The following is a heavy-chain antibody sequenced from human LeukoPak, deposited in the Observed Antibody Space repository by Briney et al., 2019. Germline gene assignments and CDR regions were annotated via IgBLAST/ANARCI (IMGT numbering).Heavy chain of an antibody. D-gene: IGHD3-22*01. V-gene: IGHV4-59*01. Sequence: PSETLSLTCTVSGGSISSYYWSWIRQPPGKGLEWIGYIYYSGSTNYNPSLKSRVTISVDTSKNQFSQKLSSVTAADTAVYYCARSPPYDSSGHTYWFDPWGQGTLVTVSS. J-gene: IGHJ5*02. CDR1: GGSISSYY. CDR2: IYYSGST. CDR3: ARSPPYDSSGHTYWFDP.